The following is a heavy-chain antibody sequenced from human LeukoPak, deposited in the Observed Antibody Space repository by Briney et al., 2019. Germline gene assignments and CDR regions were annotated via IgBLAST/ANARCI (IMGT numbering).Heavy chain of an antibody. CDR2: INHSGST. V-gene: IGHV4-34*01. CDR1: GGSFSGYY. Sequence: PSETLSLTCAVYGGSFSGYYWSWIRQPPGKGLEWIGEINHSGSTNYSPSLKSRVTISVDTSKNQFSLKLSSVTAADTAVYYCAREHYYDSSGNYGMDVWGQGTTVTVSS. D-gene: IGHD3-22*01. CDR3: AREHYYDSSGNYGMDV. J-gene: IGHJ6*02.